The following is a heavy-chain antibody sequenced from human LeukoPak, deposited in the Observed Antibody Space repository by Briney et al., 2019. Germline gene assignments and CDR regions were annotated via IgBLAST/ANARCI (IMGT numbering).Heavy chain of an antibody. J-gene: IGHJ4*02. CDR1: VDSISSYY. CDR2: IYYTGST. CDR3: ARQVNSWDYFDY. V-gene: IGHV4-59*08. D-gene: IGHD1-1*01. Sequence: SETLSLTCTVSVDSISSYYWSWIRQPPGKGLEWIGYIYYTGSTSYNPSLKSRLTISIDTSKKQFSLKLSSVTAADTAVYYCARQVNSWDYFDYWGQGTLVTVSS.